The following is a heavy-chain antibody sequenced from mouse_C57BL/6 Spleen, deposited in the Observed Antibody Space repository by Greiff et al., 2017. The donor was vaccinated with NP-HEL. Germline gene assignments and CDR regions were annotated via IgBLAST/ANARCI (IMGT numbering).Heavy chain of an antibody. Sequence: EVQLVESGGGLVKPGGSLKLSCAASGFTFSDYGMHWVRQAPEKGLEWVAYISSGSSTIYYADTVKGRFTIARDNANNTLFLQMTSLRSEDTAMYYCAREGVYGYLDYWGQGTTLTVSS. CDR2: ISSGSSTI. CDR1: GFTFSDYG. J-gene: IGHJ2*01. D-gene: IGHD1-1*02. CDR3: AREGVYGYLDY. V-gene: IGHV5-17*01.